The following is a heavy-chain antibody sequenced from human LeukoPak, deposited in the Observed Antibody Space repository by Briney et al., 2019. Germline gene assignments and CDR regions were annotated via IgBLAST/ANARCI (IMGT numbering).Heavy chain of an antibody. J-gene: IGHJ4*02. V-gene: IGHV4-38-2*02. CDR2: IYHSGST. CDR1: GYSISSGYY. Sequence: SETLSLTCTVSGYSISSGYYWGWIRQPPGKGLEWIGSIYHSGSTYYNPSLKSRVTISVDTSKNQFSLRLSSVTAADTAVYYCARERYFDWLDFDYWGQGTLVTVSS. CDR3: ARERYFDWLDFDY. D-gene: IGHD3-9*01.